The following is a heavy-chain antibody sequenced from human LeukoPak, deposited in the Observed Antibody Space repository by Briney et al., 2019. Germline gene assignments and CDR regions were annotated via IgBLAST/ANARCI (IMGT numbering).Heavy chain of an antibody. J-gene: IGHJ6*02. V-gene: IGHV4-34*01. CDR2: INHSGST. CDR3: ARAVGDYRYYYYYYGMDV. CDR1: GGSFSGYY. Sequence: PSETLSLTCAVYGGSFSGYYWSWIRQPPGKGLEWIGEINHSGSTNYNPSLKSRVTISVDTSKNQFSLKLSSVTAADTAVYYCARAVGDYRYYYYYYGMDVWSQGTTVTVSS. D-gene: IGHD4-17*01.